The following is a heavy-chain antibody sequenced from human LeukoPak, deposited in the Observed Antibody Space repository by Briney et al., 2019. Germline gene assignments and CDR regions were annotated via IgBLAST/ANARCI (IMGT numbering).Heavy chain of an antibody. D-gene: IGHD2-8*01. J-gene: IGHJ4*02. Sequence: ASVKVSCKASGYTFTSYGISWVRQAPGQGLEWMGWISAYNGNTNYAQKLQGRVTMTTDTSTSTAYMELRSLRSDDTAVYYCARDPGCTNGVCLAGDFDYWGQGTLVTVSS. CDR1: GYTFTSYG. V-gene: IGHV1-18*01. CDR3: ARDPGCTNGVCLAGDFDY. CDR2: ISAYNGNT.